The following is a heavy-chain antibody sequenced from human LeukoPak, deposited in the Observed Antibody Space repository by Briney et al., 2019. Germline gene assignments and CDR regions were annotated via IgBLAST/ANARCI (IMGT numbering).Heavy chain of an antibody. CDR1: GGSVNSGSYY. Sequence: SETLSLTCTVSGGSVNSGSYYWSWIRQPPGKGLEWIGYIYFSGSTNYNPSLKSRVTISVDTSKNQFSLMLASVTAADTAVYYCAGELGYCSSTSCYNWFDPWGQGTLVTVSS. CDR3: AGELGYCSSTSCYNWFDP. CDR2: IYFSGST. J-gene: IGHJ5*02. V-gene: IGHV4-61*01. D-gene: IGHD2-2*01.